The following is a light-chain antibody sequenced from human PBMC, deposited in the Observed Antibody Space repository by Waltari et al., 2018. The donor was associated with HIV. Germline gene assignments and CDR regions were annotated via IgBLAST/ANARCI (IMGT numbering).Light chain of an antibody. J-gene: IGLJ3*02. V-gene: IGLV1-40*01. CDR3: QSYDSSLSGSWV. Sequence: QSVLTQPPSVSGAPGQRVTFSCTGSSSNMGAGNEGHGYQQLPGTAPNLLIYGNNNRPSGVPDRFSGSKSGTSASLAITGLQVEDEADYYCQSYDSSLSGSWVFGGGTKLTVL. CDR2: GNN. CDR1: SSNMGAGNE.